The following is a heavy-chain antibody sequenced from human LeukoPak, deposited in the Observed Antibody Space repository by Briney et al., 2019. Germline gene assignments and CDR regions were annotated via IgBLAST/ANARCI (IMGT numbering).Heavy chain of an antibody. J-gene: IGHJ4*02. CDR1: GFTVSNNY. V-gene: IGHV3-66*01. D-gene: IGHD3-10*01. CDR3: AKKAQWFGEYHGHY. Sequence: PGGSLRLSCAASGFTVSNNYMSWVRQAPGKGLEWVSVIYSGGSAYYADSVKGRFSISRDKSKNTLYLQMNSLRAEDTAVYYCAKKAQWFGEYHGHYWGQGTLVTVSS. CDR2: IYSGGSA.